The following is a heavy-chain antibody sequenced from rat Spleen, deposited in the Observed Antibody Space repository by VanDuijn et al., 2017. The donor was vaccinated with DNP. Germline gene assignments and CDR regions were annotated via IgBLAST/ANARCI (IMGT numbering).Heavy chain of an antibody. CDR2: ISTGGGNT. CDR3: ARQDGSTDWFAY. CDR1: GFIFSKYY. Sequence: EVQLVESGGGPVQPGRSLKLSCVASGFIFSKYYMAWVRQAPTKGLEWVASISTGGGNTYYRDSVKGRFTISRDNTKSTLYLQMDSLRSEDTATYYCARQDGSTDWFAYWGQGTLVTVSS. V-gene: IGHV5-25*01. D-gene: IGHD1-2*01. J-gene: IGHJ3*01.